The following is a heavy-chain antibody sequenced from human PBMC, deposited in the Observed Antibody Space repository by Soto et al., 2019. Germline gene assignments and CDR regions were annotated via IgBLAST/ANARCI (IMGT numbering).Heavy chain of an antibody. D-gene: IGHD4-17*01. V-gene: IGHV3-21*01. CDR1: GFTFSSYS. J-gene: IGHJ4*02. CDR3: ARDIVRGDYSIDY. Sequence: EVQLVESGGGLVKPGGSLRLSCAASGFTFSSYSMNWVRQAPGKGLEWVSSISSSSSYIYYADSVKGRFTISRDNAKNSLGLQMNSLRAEDTAVYYCARDIVRGDYSIDYWGQGTLVTVSS. CDR2: ISSSSSYI.